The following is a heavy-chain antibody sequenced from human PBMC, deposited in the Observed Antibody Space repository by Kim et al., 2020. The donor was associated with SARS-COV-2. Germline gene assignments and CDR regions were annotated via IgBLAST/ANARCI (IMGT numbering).Heavy chain of an antibody. J-gene: IGHJ4*02. V-gene: IGHV1-69*13. Sequence: SVKVSCKASGGTFSSYAISWVRQAPGQGLEWMGGIIPIFGTANYAQKFQGRVTITADESTSTAYMELSSLRSEDTAVYYCARYQLLYYYFDYWGQGTLVTVSS. CDR1: GGTFSSYA. D-gene: IGHD2-2*02. CDR3: ARYQLLYYYFDY. CDR2: IIPIFGTA.